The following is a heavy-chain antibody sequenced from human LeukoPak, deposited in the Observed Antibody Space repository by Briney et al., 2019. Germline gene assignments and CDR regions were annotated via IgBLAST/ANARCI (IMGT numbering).Heavy chain of an antibody. V-gene: IGHV4-39*07. CDR1: GGSISSSSYY. Sequence: SETLSLTCTVSGGSISSSSYYWGWIGPPPGKGLEWVMRIYYSGSTYYNPSLKSRARISVDTSKNQFFLKLSSVTAADTAVYYCARGGYTWNEATGWFDPWGQGTLVTVSS. D-gene: IGHD1-20*01. CDR2: IYYSGST. CDR3: ARGGYTWNEATGWFDP. J-gene: IGHJ5*02.